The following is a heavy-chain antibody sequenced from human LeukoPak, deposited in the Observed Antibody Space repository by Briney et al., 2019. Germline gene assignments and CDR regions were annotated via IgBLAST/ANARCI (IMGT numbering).Heavy chain of an antibody. V-gene: IGHV4-4*02. CDR3: ARAVGGHDSSGDDVFDI. J-gene: IGHJ3*02. CDR1: GGSISSSNW. D-gene: IGHD3-22*01. Sequence: KPSGTLSLTCAVSGGSISSSNWWSWVRQPPGKGLEWIGEIYHSGSTNYNPSLKSRVTISVDKSKNQFSLKLSSVTAADTAVYYCARAVGGHDSSGDDVFDIWGQGTMVTVSS. CDR2: IYHSGST.